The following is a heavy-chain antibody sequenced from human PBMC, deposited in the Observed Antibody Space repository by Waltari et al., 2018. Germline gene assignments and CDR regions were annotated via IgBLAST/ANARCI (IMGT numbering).Heavy chain of an antibody. CDR2: MNPNSDNT. Sequence: QVQLVQSGAEVKKPGASVKVSCKASGYTFTSYDFNWVRQAPGQGLEWMGWMNPNSDNTGYAQKFQGRVTMTRNTSITTAYMELSSLRSEDTAVYYCARSSPVEYYGPHAFDIWGQGTMVTVSS. V-gene: IGHV1-8*01. CDR3: ARSSPVEYYGPHAFDI. CDR1: GYTFTSYD. J-gene: IGHJ3*02. D-gene: IGHD3-10*01.